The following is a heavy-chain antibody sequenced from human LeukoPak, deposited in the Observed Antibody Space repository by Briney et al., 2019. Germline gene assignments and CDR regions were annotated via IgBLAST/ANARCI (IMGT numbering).Heavy chain of an antibody. J-gene: IGHJ4*02. CDR2: IFYSGTT. V-gene: IGHV4-59*11. D-gene: IGHD6-13*01. Sequence: SETLSLTCTVSNDSISPLYWGRIRQPPGKGLEFIGYIFYSGTTNFNPSLKSRVTLSVDTSKNQFSLRLNSVTAADTAVYYCARGGSAAKYYFDSWGQGTLVTVSS. CDR3: ARGGSAAKYYFDS. CDR1: NDSISPLY.